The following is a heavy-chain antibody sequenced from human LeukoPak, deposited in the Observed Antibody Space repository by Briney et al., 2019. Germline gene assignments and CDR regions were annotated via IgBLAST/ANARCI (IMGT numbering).Heavy chain of an antibody. J-gene: IGHJ3*02. CDR3: ARAPIVVVTATAFDI. V-gene: IGHV1-2*02. Sequence: ASVKVSCKASGYTFTGYYMHWVRQAPGQGLEWMGWINPNSGGTNYAQKFQGRVTMTRDTSISTAYMELSRLRSDDTAMYYCARAPIVVVTATAFDIWGQGTMVTVSS. D-gene: IGHD2-21*02. CDR1: GYTFTGYY. CDR2: INPNSGGT.